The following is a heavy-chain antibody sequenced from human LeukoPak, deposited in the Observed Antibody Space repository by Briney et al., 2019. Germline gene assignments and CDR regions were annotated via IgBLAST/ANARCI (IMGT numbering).Heavy chain of an antibody. CDR1: GFIFSDYY. CDR2: ISGSGGST. J-gene: IGHJ5*02. Sequence: PGGSLRLSCAASGFIFSDYYMSWIRQAPGKGLEWVSAISGSGGSTYYADSVKGRFTISRDNSKNTLYLQMNSLRAEDTAVYYCARDHWIGSGSYYLAWGQGTLVTVSS. D-gene: IGHD3-10*01. V-gene: IGHV3-23*01. CDR3: ARDHWIGSGSYYLA.